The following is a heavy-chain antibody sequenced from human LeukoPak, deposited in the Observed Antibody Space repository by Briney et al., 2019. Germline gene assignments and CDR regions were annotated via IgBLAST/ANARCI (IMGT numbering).Heavy chain of an antibody. CDR2: IYYSGST. CDR3: ARARGCSGGSCYAWFDP. D-gene: IGHD2-15*01. CDR1: GGSISSSSYY. Sequence: SETLSLTCTVSGGSISSSSYYWGWIRQPPGKGLEWIGSIYYSGSTYYNPSLKSRVTISVDTSKNQFSLKLSSVTAADTAVYYCARARGCSGGSCYAWFDPWGQGTLVTVSS. V-gene: IGHV4-39*01. J-gene: IGHJ5*02.